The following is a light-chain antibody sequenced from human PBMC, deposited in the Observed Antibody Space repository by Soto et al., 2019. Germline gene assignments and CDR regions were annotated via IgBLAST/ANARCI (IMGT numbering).Light chain of an antibody. CDR2: EVS. CDR3: CSYAGSSTYV. Sequence: LTQPASVSGSPGQPITISCTGTSSDVGSYNLVSWYQQHPGKAPKLMIYEVSKRPSGVSNRFSGSKSGNTASLTISGLQAEDEADYYCCSYAGSSTYVFGTGTRSPS. V-gene: IGLV2-23*02. J-gene: IGLJ1*01. CDR1: SSDVGSYNL.